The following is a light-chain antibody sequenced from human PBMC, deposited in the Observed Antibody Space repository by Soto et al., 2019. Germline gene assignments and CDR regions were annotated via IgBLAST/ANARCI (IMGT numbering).Light chain of an antibody. J-gene: IGLJ2*01. CDR2: RNT. Sequence: QSVLTQPPSASGTPGQSVTISCSGSNSNIGNNYVCWYQQLPGTAPKLLIYRNTQRPSGVPDRFSGSKSGTSASLAISGLRSDDEADYYCAAWDDSLSGVIFGVGTKLTVL. CDR3: AAWDDSLSGVI. V-gene: IGLV1-47*01. CDR1: NSNIGNNY.